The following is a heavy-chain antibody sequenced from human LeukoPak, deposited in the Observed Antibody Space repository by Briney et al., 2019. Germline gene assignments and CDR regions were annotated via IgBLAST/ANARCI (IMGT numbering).Heavy chain of an antibody. CDR1: GGTFISYA. Sequence: SSVKVSCKASGGTFISYAISWVRQAPGQGLEWMGRIIPIFGIANYAQKFQGRVTITADKSTSTAYMELSSLRSEDTAVYYCASSHCSSTSCYKGGQYGMDVWGQGTTVTVSS. CDR2: IIPIFGIA. CDR3: ASSHCSSTSCYKGGQYGMDV. J-gene: IGHJ6*02. D-gene: IGHD2-2*02. V-gene: IGHV1-69*04.